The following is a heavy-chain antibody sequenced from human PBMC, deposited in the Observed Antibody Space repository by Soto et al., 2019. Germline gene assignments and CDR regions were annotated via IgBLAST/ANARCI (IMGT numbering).Heavy chain of an antibody. D-gene: IGHD3-10*01. CDR2: IYYSGST. Sequence: SSETLFLTCTVSGGSISSGDYYWSWIRQPPGKGLEWIGYIYYSGSTYYNPSLKSRVTISVDTSKNQFSLKLSSVTAADTAVYYCALWFGESLVFDYWGQGTLVTVSS. CDR1: GGSISSGDYY. CDR3: ALWFGESLVFDY. V-gene: IGHV4-30-4*01. J-gene: IGHJ4*02.